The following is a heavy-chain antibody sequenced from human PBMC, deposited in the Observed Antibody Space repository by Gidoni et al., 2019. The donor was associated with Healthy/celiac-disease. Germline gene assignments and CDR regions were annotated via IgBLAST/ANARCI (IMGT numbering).Heavy chain of an antibody. Sequence: QVHLPESGPGLVKPSQTLSLTCPVPGGSIRSGSYYWSWIRQPAGKGLGWIGRIYTSGSTNYNPTLKSRVTISGDTSKNQFSLKLSSVTAADTAVYYCARSEGYYGSGWPFDYWGQGTLVTVSS. CDR2: IYTSGST. V-gene: IGHV4-61*02. D-gene: IGHD3-10*01. CDR3: ARSEGYYGSGWPFDY. J-gene: IGHJ4*02. CDR1: GGSIRSGSYY.